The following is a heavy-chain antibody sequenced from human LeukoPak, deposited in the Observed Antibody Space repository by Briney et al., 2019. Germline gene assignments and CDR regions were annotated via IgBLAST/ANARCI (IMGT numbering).Heavy chain of an antibody. V-gene: IGHV4-59*01. CDR3: ARDGDYYDSSGYSWFDP. D-gene: IGHD3-22*01. CDR2: IYYSGST. CDR1: GGSISSYY. J-gene: IGHJ5*02. Sequence: SETLSLTCTVSGGSISSYYWSWIRQPPGKGLEWIGYIYYSGSTNYNPSLKSRVTVSVDTSKNQFSLKLSSVTAADTAVHYCARDGDYYDSSGYSWFDPWGQGTLVTVSS.